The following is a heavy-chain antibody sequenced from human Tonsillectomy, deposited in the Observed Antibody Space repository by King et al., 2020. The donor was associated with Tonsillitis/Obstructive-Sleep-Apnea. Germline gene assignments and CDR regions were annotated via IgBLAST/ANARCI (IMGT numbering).Heavy chain of an antibody. V-gene: IGHV4-34*01. Sequence: VQLQQWGAGLLKPSETLSLTCAVYGGSFSGYYWSWIRQPPGKGLEWIGEINHSGSTNYNPSLKSRVTISVDTSKNQFSLKLSSVTAADTAVYYCARTYDILSGYYEREYWGQGTLVTVSS. D-gene: IGHD3-9*01. J-gene: IGHJ4*02. CDR3: ARTYDILSGYYEREY. CDR1: GGSFSGYY. CDR2: INHSGST.